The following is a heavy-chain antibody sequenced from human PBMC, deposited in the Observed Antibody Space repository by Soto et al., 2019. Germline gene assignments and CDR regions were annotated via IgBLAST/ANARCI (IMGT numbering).Heavy chain of an antibody. CDR2: IYYSGST. Sequence: QVQLQESGPGLVKPSQTLSLTWTVSGGSISSGDYYWSWIRQPPGKGLEWIGYIYYSGSTYYNPSLKSRVTISVDTSKNPFSLKLSSVTAADTAVYYCARLPINCSGGSCYFDYWGQGTLVTVSS. CDR3: ARLPINCSGGSCYFDY. CDR1: GGSISSGDYY. V-gene: IGHV4-30-4*01. J-gene: IGHJ4*02. D-gene: IGHD2-15*01.